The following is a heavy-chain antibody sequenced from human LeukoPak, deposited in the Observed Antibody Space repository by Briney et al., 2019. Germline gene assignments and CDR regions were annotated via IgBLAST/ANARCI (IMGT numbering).Heavy chain of an antibody. CDR3: AKGVVVAPDVTPFDY. CDR1: GFTFSSYA. CDR2: ISYDGNNK. J-gene: IGHJ4*02. D-gene: IGHD2-2*01. Sequence: GGSLRLSCAASGFTFSSYAMHWVRQAPGKGLEWVAVISYDGNNKYYADSVEGRFTISRDNSNNTLYLQMNSLRAEDTAVYYCAKGVVVAPDVTPFDYWGQGTLVTVSS. V-gene: IGHV3-30*04.